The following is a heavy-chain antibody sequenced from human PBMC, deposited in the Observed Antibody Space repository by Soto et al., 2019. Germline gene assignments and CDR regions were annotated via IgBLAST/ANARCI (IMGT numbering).Heavy chain of an antibody. V-gene: IGHV4-34*01. D-gene: IGHD3-3*01. CDR3: ARVPGLRFLEWLDYYGMDV. Sequence: QVQLQQWGAGLLKPSETLSLTCAVYGGSFSGYYWSWIRQPPGKGLEWIGEINHSGSTNYNPSLKSRVTISVVTSKNQFSLKLSSVTAADTAVYYCARVPGLRFLEWLDYYGMDVWGQGTTVTVSS. CDR1: GGSFSGYY. CDR2: INHSGST. J-gene: IGHJ6*02.